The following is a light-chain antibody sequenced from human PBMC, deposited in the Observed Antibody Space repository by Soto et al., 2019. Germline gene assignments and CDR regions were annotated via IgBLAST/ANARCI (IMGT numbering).Light chain of an antibody. CDR2: DVS. CDR1: SSDVGGYNY. V-gene: IGLV2-11*01. CDR3: CSYAGSYTYV. J-gene: IGLJ1*01. Sequence: SALTQPRSVSGSPGQSVTIPCTGTSSDVGGYNYVSWYQQHPGKAPKLMIYDVSKRPSGVPDRFSGSKSGNTASLTISGLQAEDEADYYCCSYAGSYTYVFGTGTKLTVL.